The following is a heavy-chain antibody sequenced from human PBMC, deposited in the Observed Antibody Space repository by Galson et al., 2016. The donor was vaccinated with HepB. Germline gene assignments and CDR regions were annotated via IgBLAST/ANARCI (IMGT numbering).Heavy chain of an antibody. D-gene: IGHD3-10*01. CDR1: GFTFSSYK. J-gene: IGHJ6*02. CDR2: ILYDGSDK. Sequence: SLRLSCAASGFTFSSYKMHWVRQAPGKGLDWVAVILYDGSDKYYADSVKGRFTISRDNSKNTLYLQMNSLRAEDTAVYYCARDMARGRYYYYGMDVWGQGTTVTVSS. CDR3: ARDMARGRYYYYGMDV. V-gene: IGHV3-30*04.